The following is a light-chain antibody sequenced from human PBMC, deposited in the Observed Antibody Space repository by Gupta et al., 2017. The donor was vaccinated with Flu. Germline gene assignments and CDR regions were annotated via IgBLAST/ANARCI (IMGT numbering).Light chain of an antibody. CDR2: ETS. CDR3: QQLDDGPNSY. V-gene: IGKV1-33*01. Sequence: SLSASVGDRVAITCQANEDISNYLNWYQQKPGKAPKLLIDETSTLETGVPSRFSGTGSGLEFTLTINNLQAEDTATYFCQQLDDGPNSYFGPGTKVDV. J-gene: IGKJ3*01. CDR1: EDISNY.